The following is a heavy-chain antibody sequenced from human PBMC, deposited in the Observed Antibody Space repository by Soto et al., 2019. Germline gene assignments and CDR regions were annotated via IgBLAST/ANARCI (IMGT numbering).Heavy chain of an antibody. V-gene: IGHV3-48*02. J-gene: IGHJ4*02. CDR1: GFTFSSYN. Sequence: EVQLVASGGGLVQPGGSLRLSCTASGFTFSSYNMNWVRQAPGKGLEWVSYITRSSRTIYYADSVKGRFTISRDNAKNSLYLQMNSLRDEDTGVYYWARDRSIAGTHDYWGQGTLVTVAS. D-gene: IGHD6-6*01. CDR3: ARDRSIAGTHDY. CDR2: ITRSSRTI.